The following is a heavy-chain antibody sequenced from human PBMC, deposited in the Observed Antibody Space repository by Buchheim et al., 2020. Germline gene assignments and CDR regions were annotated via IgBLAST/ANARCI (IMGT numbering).Heavy chain of an antibody. CDR3: ARAPRIAAGGMGWFDP. Sequence: QVQLQESGPGLVKPSQTLSLTCTVSGGFISTGGYFWSWIRQHPGKGLEWIGYIYVSGSTYYNPSLKSRGTISVDTSKNQLSLKLNSVTAADTAVYYCARAPRIAAGGMGWFDPWGQGTL. V-gene: IGHV4-31*03. CDR2: IYVSGST. D-gene: IGHD6-13*01. CDR1: GGFISTGGYF. J-gene: IGHJ5*02.